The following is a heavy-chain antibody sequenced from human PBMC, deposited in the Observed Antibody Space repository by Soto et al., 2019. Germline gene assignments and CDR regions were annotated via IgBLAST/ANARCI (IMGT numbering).Heavy chain of an antibody. V-gene: IGHV4-31*03. CDR1: GGSISSGGYY. Sequence: QVQLQESGPGLVKPSQTLSLTCTVSGGSISSGGYYWSWIRQHPGKGLEWIGYIYYSGSTYYNPSLTSRVTIPSDPSNNQFSLKLSSVTAADTAVYYCAREGVGPKSDYWGQGTLVTVSS. J-gene: IGHJ4*02. CDR3: AREGVGPKSDY. D-gene: IGHD1-26*01. CDR2: IYYSGST.